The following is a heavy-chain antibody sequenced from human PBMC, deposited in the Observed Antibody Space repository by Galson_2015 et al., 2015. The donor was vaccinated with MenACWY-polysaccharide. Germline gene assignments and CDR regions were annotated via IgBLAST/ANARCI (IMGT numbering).Heavy chain of an antibody. Sequence: SLRLSCAASGFSMTSYAVNWVRQAPGKGLEWVGVISGRGIDIRYADSVKGRFTISRYTSKSTLFLQMDSVRAEDTAKYYCAKSSQWGAAAVGSSHHSGRCTLVTASS. J-gene: IGHJ1*01. CDR3: AKSSQWGAAAVGSSHH. CDR1: GFSMTSYA. D-gene: IGHD6-13*01. V-gene: IGHV3-23*01. CDR2: ISGRGIDI.